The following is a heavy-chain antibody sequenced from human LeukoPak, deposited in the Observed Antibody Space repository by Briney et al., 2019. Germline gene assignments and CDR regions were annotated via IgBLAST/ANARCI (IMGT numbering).Heavy chain of an antibody. V-gene: IGHV1-69*05. CDR1: GGTFSSYA. D-gene: IGHD3-3*01. J-gene: IGHJ5*02. CDR2: IIPIFGTA. Sequence: ASVKVSCKASGGTFSSYAISWVRQAPGQGLEWMGGIIPIFGTANYARKFQGRVTITTDESTSTAYMELSSLRSEDTAVYYCAASTIFGVVITYNWFDPWAREPWSPSPQ. CDR3: AASTIFGVVITYNWFDP.